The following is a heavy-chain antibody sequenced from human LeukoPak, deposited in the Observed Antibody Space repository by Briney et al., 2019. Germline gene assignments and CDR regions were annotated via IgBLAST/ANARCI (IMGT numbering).Heavy chain of an antibody. D-gene: IGHD2-15*01. CDR2: IYTSGST. V-gene: IGHV4-61*02. Sequence: SQTLSLTCTVSGGSISSGSYYWSWIRQPAGKGLEWIGRIYTSGSTTYNSSLKSRVTISLDTSKNHFSLRLSSVTAADTAVYYCAREAVVGNNWFDPWGQGTLVTVSS. CDR1: GGSISSGSYY. CDR3: AREAVVGNNWFDP. J-gene: IGHJ5*02.